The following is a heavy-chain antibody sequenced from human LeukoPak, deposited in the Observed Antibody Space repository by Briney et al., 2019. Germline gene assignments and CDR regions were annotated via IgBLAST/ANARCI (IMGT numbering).Heavy chain of an antibody. D-gene: IGHD4-23*01. CDR3: AREAHTVGFDY. CDR2: IYYSGST. CDR1: GGSISSYY. Sequence: SETLSLTCTVSGGSISSYYWSWIRQPPGKGLEWIGYIYYSGSTNYNPSLKSRVTISVDTSRNQFSLKLSSVTAADTAVYYCAREAHTVGFDYWGQGALVTVSS. V-gene: IGHV4-59*01. J-gene: IGHJ4*02.